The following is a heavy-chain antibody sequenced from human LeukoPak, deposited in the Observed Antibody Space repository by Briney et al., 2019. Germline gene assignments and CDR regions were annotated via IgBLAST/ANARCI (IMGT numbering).Heavy chain of an antibody. CDR2: IIPIFGTA. Sequence: SVKVSCKASGGTFSSYAISWVRQAPGQGLEWMGGIIPIFGTANYAQKFQGRVTITTDESTSTAYMELSSLRSEDTAVYYCAREQYSSSNWFDPXXQGTLXTVSS. CDR1: GGTFSSYA. D-gene: IGHD6-13*01. J-gene: IGHJ5*02. CDR3: AREQYSSSNWFDP. V-gene: IGHV1-69*05.